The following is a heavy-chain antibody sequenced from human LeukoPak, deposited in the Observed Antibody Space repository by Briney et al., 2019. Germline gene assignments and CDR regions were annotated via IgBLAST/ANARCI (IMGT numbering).Heavy chain of an antibody. J-gene: IGHJ4*02. Sequence: ASVRVSCKASGYTFTSYDINWVRQATGQGLEWMGWMNPNSGNTDYAQKFQGRVTMTRNTSISTAYMELSSLRSEDTAVYYCARANRVVAATPALYYFDYWGQGTLVTVSS. CDR1: GYTFTSYD. D-gene: IGHD2-15*01. CDR2: MNPNSGNT. V-gene: IGHV1-8*01. CDR3: ARANRVVAATPALYYFDY.